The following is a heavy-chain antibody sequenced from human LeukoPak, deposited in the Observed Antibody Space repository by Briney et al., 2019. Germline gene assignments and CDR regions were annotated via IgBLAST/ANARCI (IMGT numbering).Heavy chain of an antibody. J-gene: IGHJ4*02. Sequence: SETLSLTCTVSGGSISSSSYYWGWIRQPPGKGLEWIGYIYYSGSTYYNPSLKSRVTISVDTSKNQFSLKLSSVTAADTAVYYCAREDCSGGSCYGYWGQGTLVTVSS. CDR1: GGSISSSSYY. V-gene: IGHV4-30-4*08. CDR2: IYYSGST. D-gene: IGHD2-15*01. CDR3: AREDCSGGSCYGY.